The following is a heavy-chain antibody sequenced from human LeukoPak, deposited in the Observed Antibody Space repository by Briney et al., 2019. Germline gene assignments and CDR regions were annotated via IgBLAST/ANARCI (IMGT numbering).Heavy chain of an antibody. J-gene: IGHJ6*02. CDR1: GGSISSGGYS. CDR3: ASGTLSGGSGSYYLYYYYGMDV. D-gene: IGHD3-10*01. V-gene: IGHV4-30-2*01. CDR2: IYHSGST. Sequence: SQTLSLTCAVSGGSISSGGYSWSWIRQPPGKGLEWIGYIYHSGSTYYNPSLKSRVTISVDRSKNQFSLKLSSVTAADTAVYYCASGTLSGGSGSYYLYYYYGMDVWGRGTTVTVSS.